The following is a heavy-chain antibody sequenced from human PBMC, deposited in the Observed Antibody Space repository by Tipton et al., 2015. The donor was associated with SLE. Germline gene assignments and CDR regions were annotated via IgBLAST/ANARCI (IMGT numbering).Heavy chain of an antibody. J-gene: IGHJ3*02. D-gene: IGHD1-26*01. CDR3: ARPPLMGSDAFDI. CDR2: ISYSGST. V-gene: IGHV4-59*08. CDR1: GGSISSHY. Sequence: TLSLTCTVSGGSISSHYWSWIRQPPGKGLEWIGYISYSGSTSYNPSLKSRVTISVDTSKNQFSLKLSSVTAADTAVYYCARPPLMGSDAFDIWGQGTMVTVSP.